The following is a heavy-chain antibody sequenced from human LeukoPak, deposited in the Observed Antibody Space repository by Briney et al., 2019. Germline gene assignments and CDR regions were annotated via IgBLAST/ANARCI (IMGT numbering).Heavy chain of an antibody. J-gene: IGHJ4*02. CDR2: ISAYNGNI. D-gene: IGHD6-13*01. Sequence: ASVKVSCKASGYTFTSYGISWVRQAPGQGLEWIGWISAYNGNINYAQKLQGRVTMTTDTSTSTAYMELRSLRSDDTAVYYCARVMYSSSWYDYWGQGTLVTVSS. CDR1: GYTFTSYG. V-gene: IGHV1-18*01. CDR3: ARVMYSSSWYDY.